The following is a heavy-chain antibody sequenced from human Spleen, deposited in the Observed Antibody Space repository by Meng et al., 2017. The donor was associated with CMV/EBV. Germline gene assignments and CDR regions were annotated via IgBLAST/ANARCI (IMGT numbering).Heavy chain of an antibody. CDR1: GFTVSSNY. CDR3: ARGYGNYGDY. J-gene: IGHJ4*02. V-gene: IGHV3-66*02. D-gene: IGHD2-15*01. CDR2: IYSGGST. Sequence: LSCAASGFTVSSNYMSWVRQAPGKGLEWVSVIYSGGSTYYADSVKGRFTTSRDNSKNTLYLQMNSLRAEDTAVYYCARGYGNYGDYWGQGTLVTVSS.